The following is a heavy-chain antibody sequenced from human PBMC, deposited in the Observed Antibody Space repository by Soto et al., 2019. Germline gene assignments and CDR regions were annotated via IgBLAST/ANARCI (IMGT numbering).Heavy chain of an antibody. D-gene: IGHD2-15*01. V-gene: IGHV5-51*01. Sequence: GESLKISCKGSGDGFTTYWIGWVRQRPGKGLEWMGIIYPGDSETTYSPSFQGLVTISADKSITTAYLQWNSLKASDTAMYFCARWGSGCSSGRCYSVEDEKWFDHWGQGTLVTVSS. J-gene: IGHJ5*02. CDR2: IYPGDSET. CDR3: ARWGSGCSSGRCYSVEDEKWFDH. CDR1: GDGFTTYW.